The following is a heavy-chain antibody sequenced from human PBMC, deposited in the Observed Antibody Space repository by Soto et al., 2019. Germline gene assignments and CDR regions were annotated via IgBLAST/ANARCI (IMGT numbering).Heavy chain of an antibody. CDR1: GYSFTSYW. V-gene: IGHV5-51*01. Sequence: GESLKISCQGSGYSFTSYWIGWVRQMPGKGLEWMGIIYPGDSDTRYSPSFQGQVTISADKSISTAYLQWSSLKASDTAMYYCARRGGSYWDPEYYFDYWGQGTLVTVSS. D-gene: IGHD1-26*01. CDR3: ARRGGSYWDPEYYFDY. CDR2: IYPGDSDT. J-gene: IGHJ4*02.